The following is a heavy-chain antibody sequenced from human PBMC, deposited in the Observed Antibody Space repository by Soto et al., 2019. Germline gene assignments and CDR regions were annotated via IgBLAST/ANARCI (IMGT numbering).Heavy chain of an antibody. J-gene: IGHJ4*02. V-gene: IGHV2-5*02. Sequence: QITLKESGPTLVNPTQTLTLTCTFSGFSLSTTEVGVGVGWIRQPPGKALEWLALIYWDDDKRYSPSLKSRLTITKDTPKNQVVLTMTNMDPVDTATYYCAHSRISAAARTFDYWGQGTLVTVSS. D-gene: IGHD6-13*01. CDR1: GFSLSTTEVGVG. CDR3: AHSRISAAARTFDY. CDR2: IYWDDDK.